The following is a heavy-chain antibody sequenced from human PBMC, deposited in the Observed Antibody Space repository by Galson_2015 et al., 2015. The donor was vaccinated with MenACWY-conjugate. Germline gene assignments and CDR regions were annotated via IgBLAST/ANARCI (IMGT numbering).Heavy chain of an antibody. CDR2: IHYSGST. J-gene: IGHJ3*02. V-gene: IGHV4-39*01. D-gene: IGHD6-19*01. CDR3: ARQQWLIPFDI. CDR1: GGSISSSGDY. Sequence: SETLSLTCTVSGGSISSSGDYWGWLRQPPGKGLERIGSIHYSGSTYYNPSLKSRVTISVDTSKKKFSLKVSSATAADTAVYYCARQQWLIPFDIWGQGTMVTVSS.